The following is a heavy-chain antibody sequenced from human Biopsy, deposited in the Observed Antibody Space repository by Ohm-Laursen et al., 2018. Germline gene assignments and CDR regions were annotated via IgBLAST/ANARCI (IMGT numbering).Heavy chain of an antibody. CDR1: GFSVISYD. J-gene: IGHJ6*02. D-gene: IGHD6-6*01. CDR2: ISETSSHI. Sequence: LRLSCSASGFSVISYDMNWVRQAPGKGLEWISYISETSSHIYDADSVRGRFTVARDIAKNSLYLQLNSLRVEDTAVYYCARDSSRRAREGGMDVWGQGTTVTVSS. V-gene: IGHV3-21*01. CDR3: ARDSSRRAREGGMDV.